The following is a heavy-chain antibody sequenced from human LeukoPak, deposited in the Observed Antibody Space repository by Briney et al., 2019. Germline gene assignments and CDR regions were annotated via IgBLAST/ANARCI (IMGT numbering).Heavy chain of an antibody. J-gene: IGHJ4*02. V-gene: IGHV3-73*01. Sequence: PGGALRLSCAASGFTFSGSAMHWVRQASGKGLEGVGRIRSKGNSYATAYAASVKGRFIISRDDSKNTAYLQMNSLKTADTAVYYCTRVLSDSSSAKFDYWGQGTLVTVSS. D-gene: IGHD6-13*01. CDR3: TRVLSDSSSAKFDY. CDR1: GFTFSGSA. CDR2: IRSKGNSYAT.